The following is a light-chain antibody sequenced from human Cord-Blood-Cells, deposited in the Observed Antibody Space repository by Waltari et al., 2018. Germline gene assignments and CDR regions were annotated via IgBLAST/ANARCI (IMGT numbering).Light chain of an antibody. J-gene: IGLJ1*01. CDR1: RSDVGGYNY. Sequence: QSALTQPPSASGSPGQSVTISCTGTRSDVGGYNYVSWYQQHPGKAPKLMIYEVSKRHAGVPDRFAGSKSGNTASLTVSGLQAEDEVDYYCSSYAGSNNFVFGTGTKVTVL. CDR2: EVS. CDR3: SSYAGSNNFV. V-gene: IGLV2-8*01.